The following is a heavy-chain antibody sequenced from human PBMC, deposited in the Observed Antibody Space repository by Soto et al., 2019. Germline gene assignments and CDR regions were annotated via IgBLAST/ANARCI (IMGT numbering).Heavy chain of an antibody. V-gene: IGHV4-30-4*08. J-gene: IGHJ4*02. CDR3: ARAGNSVKLFDY. D-gene: IGHD1-7*01. CDR2: IYYSGST. Sequence: SETLSLTCTVSGGSISSGPNYWSWIRQHPEMGLEWIGYIYYSGSTYYNPSLKSRVTISVDTSKNQFSLKLSSVTAADTAVYYCARAGNSVKLFDYWGQGTLVTVSS. CDR1: GGSISSGPNY.